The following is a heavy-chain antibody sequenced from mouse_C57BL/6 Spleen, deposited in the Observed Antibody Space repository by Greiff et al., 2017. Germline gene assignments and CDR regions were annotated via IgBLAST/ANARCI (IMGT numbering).Heavy chain of an antibody. V-gene: IGHV1-66*01. J-gene: IGHJ3*01. CDR1: GYSFTSYY. Sequence: VQLQQSGPELVKPGASVKISCKASGYSFTSYYIHWVKQRPGQGLEWIGWIYPGSGNTKYNEKFKGKATLTADTASSTAYMQLSSLTSEDTAVYYCDRREDDYDKAWFAYWGQGTLVTVSA. D-gene: IGHD2-4*01. CDR2: IYPGSGNT. CDR3: DRREDDYDKAWFAY.